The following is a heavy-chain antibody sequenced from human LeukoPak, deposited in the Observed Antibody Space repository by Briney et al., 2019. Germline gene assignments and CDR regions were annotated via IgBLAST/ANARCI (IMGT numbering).Heavy chain of an antibody. CDR3: ATYFYYSDRSGYYEYYYYGMDV. D-gene: IGHD3-22*01. CDR2: MNPNSGNT. CDR1: GYTFTSYD. J-gene: IGHJ6*02. V-gene: IGHV1-8*01. Sequence: ASVKVSCKASGYTFTSYDINWVRQAAGQGLEWMGWMNPNSGNTGYAQKFQGRVTMTRNTSISSAYMELSSLRSEDTAVYYCATYFYYSDRSGYYEYYYYGMDVWGQGTTVTVSS.